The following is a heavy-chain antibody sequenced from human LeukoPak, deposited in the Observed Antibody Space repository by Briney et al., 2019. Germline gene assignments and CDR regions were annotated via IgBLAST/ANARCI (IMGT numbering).Heavy chain of an antibody. Sequence: PSETLSLTCAVYGGSFSGYYWNWIRQSPGKGLEWIGEINHRGWTNYNPSLQSRVTISIDTSKNQFSMTLRFVTAADTAVYYCARDSTVRSWYFDLWGRGTLVTVSS. CDR1: GGSFSGYY. CDR3: ARDSTVRSWYFDL. J-gene: IGHJ2*01. D-gene: IGHD5/OR15-5a*01. V-gene: IGHV4-34*01. CDR2: INHRGWT.